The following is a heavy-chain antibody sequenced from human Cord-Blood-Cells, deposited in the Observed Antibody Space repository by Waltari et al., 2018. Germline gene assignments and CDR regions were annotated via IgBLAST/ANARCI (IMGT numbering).Heavy chain of an antibody. CDR1: GFTFSSYS. V-gene: IGHV3-21*01. CDR3: ARGYSSGWYYFDY. J-gene: IGHJ4*02. Sequence: EVQLVESGGGLVTPGGSLRLACAASGFTFSSYSMYWVRQAPGKGLEWVSSISSSSSYIYYADSVKGRFTISRDNAKNSLYLQMNSLRAEDTAVYYCARGYSSGWYYFDYWGQGTLVTVSS. D-gene: IGHD6-19*01. CDR2: ISSSSSYI.